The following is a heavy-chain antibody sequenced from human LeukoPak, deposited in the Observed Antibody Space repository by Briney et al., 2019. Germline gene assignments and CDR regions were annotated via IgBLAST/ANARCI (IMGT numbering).Heavy chain of an antibody. D-gene: IGHD2-15*01. CDR1: GGSISSGSYY. CDR3: AREIVLVAPPGGFDF. CDR2: IYTSGST. V-gene: IGHV4-61*02. J-gene: IGHJ4*02. Sequence: SETLSLTCTVSGGSISSGSYYWSWIRQPAGKGLEWIGRIYTSGSTNYNPSLNSRVTISIDTSKNQFSLKLSSVTAADTAVYYCAREIVLVAPPGGFDFWGQGTLVTVSS.